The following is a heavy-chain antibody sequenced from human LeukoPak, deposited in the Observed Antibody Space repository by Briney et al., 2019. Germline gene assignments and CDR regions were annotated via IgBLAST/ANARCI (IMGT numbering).Heavy chain of an antibody. J-gene: IGHJ3*02. Sequence: SETLSLTCTVSGGSISSYYWSWIRQPPGKGLEWIGYIYYSGSTNYNPSLKSRVTISVDTSKNQFSLKLSSVTAADTAVYYCAIERKIQRYYYDSSGYYPDAFDIWGQGTMVTVSS. V-gene: IGHV4-59*01. CDR1: GGSISSYY. CDR2: IYYSGST. CDR3: AIERKIQRYYYDSSGYYPDAFDI. D-gene: IGHD3-22*01.